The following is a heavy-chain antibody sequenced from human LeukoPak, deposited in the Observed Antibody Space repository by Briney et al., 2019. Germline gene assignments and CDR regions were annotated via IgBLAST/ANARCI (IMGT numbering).Heavy chain of an antibody. CDR2: LYSGGDT. J-gene: IGHJ4*02. V-gene: IGHV3-66*01. CDR3: ARGNTGYSSAWGRDFDY. D-gene: IGHD6-19*01. CDR1: GFTFSSYA. Sequence: PGGSLRLSCAASGFTFSSYAMSWVRQAPGKGLEWVSVLYSGGDTYYADSVKGRFTISRDTSKNTLYLQMNGPRAEDTAVYYCARGNTGYSSAWGRDFDYWGQGTLVTVSS.